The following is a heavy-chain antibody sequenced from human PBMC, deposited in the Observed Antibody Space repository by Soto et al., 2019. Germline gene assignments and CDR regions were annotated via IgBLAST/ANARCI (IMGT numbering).Heavy chain of an antibody. Sequence: QITLKESGPTLVKPTQTLTLTCTFSGFSLNTRAVGVDWIRQAPGKALEWLALINWNDDERYSPSLKDRLTITKDTSKNHVVLTMTNIGPVDTATYYCAHRHDLVGFDIWGQGTAVTVSS. D-gene: IGHD3-16*01. J-gene: IGHJ3*02. CDR3: AHRHDLVGFDI. V-gene: IGHV2-5*01. CDR1: GFSLNTRAVG. CDR2: INWNDDE.